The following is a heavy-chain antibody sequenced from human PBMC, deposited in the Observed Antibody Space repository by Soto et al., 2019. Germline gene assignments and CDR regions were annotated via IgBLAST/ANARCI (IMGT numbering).Heavy chain of an antibody. J-gene: IGHJ2*01. CDR3: VRNGDCSYTNCFTWYFDL. V-gene: IGHV3-30-3*01. CDR1: GFPFTSYT. Sequence: QVQLVESGGGVVQPGRSLRLSCAGSGFPFTSYTMHWVRQAPGKGLEWVAIISDDGSKKYYADSVKGRFTISRDNSKQMVFLQMNSLRVEDTAVYYCVRNGDCSYTNCFTWYFDLWGRGTLVTVSS. CDR2: ISDDGSKK. D-gene: IGHD2-2*02.